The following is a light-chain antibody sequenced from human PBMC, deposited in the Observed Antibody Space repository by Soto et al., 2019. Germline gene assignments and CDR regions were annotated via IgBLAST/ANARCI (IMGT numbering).Light chain of an antibody. V-gene: IGKV1-39*01. J-gene: IGKJ4*01. CDR1: QSISSY. CDR3: QQSYSTLT. Sequence: DIQMTQSPSSLSASVGDRVTINCRASQSISSYLNWYQQKPGKAPKILIYAASSLQSGVPSRFSGSGSGTDFTLTISSLQPEDFATDYCQQSYSTLTFGGGTKVDIK. CDR2: AAS.